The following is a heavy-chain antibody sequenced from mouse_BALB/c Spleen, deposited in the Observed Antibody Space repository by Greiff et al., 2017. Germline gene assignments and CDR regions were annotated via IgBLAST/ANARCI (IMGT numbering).Heavy chain of an antibody. CDR1: GFTFSSYA. Sequence: EVKLVESGGGLVKPGGSLKLSCAASGFTFSSYAMSWVRQSPEKRLEWVAEISSGGSYTYYPDTVTGRFTISRDNAKNTLYLEMSSLRSEDTAMYYCARDFYYGSGGNYFDYWGQGTTLTVSS. V-gene: IGHV5-9-4*01. CDR2: ISSGGSYT. J-gene: IGHJ2*01. CDR3: ARDFYYGSGGNYFDY. D-gene: IGHD1-1*01.